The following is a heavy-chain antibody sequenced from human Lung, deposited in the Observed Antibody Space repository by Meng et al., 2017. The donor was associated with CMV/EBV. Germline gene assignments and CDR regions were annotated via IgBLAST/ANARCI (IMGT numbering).Heavy chain of an antibody. CDR2: INPSDNTT. CDR3: ARDLGYSSSWYFQYYFDC. J-gene: IGHJ4*01. Sequence: SVXVSXXASGYALTNYYIHWVRQAPGQGLEWMGIINPSDNTTIYAQKFQGRVTMTRDTSTSTVYMELSSLRSDDTALYYCARDLGYSSSWYFQYYFDCWGHGTLVTVSS. CDR1: GYALTNYY. V-gene: IGHV1-46*01. D-gene: IGHD6-13*01.